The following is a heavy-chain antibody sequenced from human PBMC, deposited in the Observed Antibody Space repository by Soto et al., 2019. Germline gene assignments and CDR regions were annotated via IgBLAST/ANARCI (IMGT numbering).Heavy chain of an antibody. CDR1: GGSFSGYY. CDR2: INHSGST. CDR3: ARGLENIPLWV. Sequence: QVQLQQWGAGLLKPSETLSLTCTVYGGSFSGYYWSWIRQPPGKGLEWIGEINHSGSTNYNPSLKSRVTISVDTSKNQFSLKLSSVTAADTAVYYCARGLENIPLWVWGQGTTVTVSS. J-gene: IGHJ6*02. V-gene: IGHV4-34*01. D-gene: IGHD2-2*02.